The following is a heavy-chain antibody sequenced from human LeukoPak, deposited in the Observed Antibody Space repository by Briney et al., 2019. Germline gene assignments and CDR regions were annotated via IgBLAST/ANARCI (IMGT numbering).Heavy chain of an antibody. J-gene: IGHJ4*02. D-gene: IGHD6-13*01. Sequence: GASVKVSCKASGYTFTSYDINWVRQATGQGLEWMGWMNPNSGNTGYAQKFQGRVTMTRNTSISTAYMELCSLRSEDTAVYYCARGLVSRSDSSSWYGGGFYVDYWGQGTLVTVSS. CDR1: GYTFTSYD. CDR2: MNPNSGNT. CDR3: ARGLVSRSDSSSWYGGGFYVDY. V-gene: IGHV1-8*01.